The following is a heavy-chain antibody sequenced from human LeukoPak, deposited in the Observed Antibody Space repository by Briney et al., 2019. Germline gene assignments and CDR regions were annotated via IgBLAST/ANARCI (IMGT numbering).Heavy chain of an antibody. J-gene: IGHJ3*02. CDR2: ISGSGGST. V-gene: IGHV3-23*01. CDR3: ATGEGYYSRDVFDI. D-gene: IGHD3-3*01. CDR1: GFTFSTFA. Sequence: GGSLRLSCAASGFTFSTFAMIWVRQPPGKGLEWVSAISGSGGSTYYADSVKGRFTISRDNSKNTLYLQMNSLRAEDTAVYYCATGEGYYSRDVFDIWGQGTMVTVSS.